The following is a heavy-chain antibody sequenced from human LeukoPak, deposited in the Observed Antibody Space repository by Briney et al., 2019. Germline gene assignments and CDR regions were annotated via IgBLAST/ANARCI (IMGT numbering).Heavy chain of an antibody. CDR2: ISGSSSTI. Sequence: GGSLRLSCAASGFTFSSYSMNWVRQAPGKGLEWVSYISGSSSTIYYADSVKGRFTISRDNSKNTLYLQMNSLRAEDTAVYYCAKDQQWLAGFDYWGQGTLVTVSS. V-gene: IGHV3-48*01. CDR3: AKDQQWLAGFDY. D-gene: IGHD6-19*01. CDR1: GFTFSSYS. J-gene: IGHJ4*02.